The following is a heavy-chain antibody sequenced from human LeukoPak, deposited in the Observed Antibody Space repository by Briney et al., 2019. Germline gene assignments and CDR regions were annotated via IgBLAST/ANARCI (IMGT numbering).Heavy chain of an antibody. CDR2: IAYSGIT. D-gene: IGHD6-13*01. Sequence: PSETLSLTCTVSGDSISSHYLSWIRQPPGKGLEWIGYIAYSGITNYNPSLKSRVTLLVDTSKNQFSLRLSSVTAADTAVYYCARDVVTSSPGSWFDPWGQGTLVTASS. V-gene: IGHV4-59*11. J-gene: IGHJ5*02. CDR3: ARDVVTSSPGSWFDP. CDR1: GDSISSHY.